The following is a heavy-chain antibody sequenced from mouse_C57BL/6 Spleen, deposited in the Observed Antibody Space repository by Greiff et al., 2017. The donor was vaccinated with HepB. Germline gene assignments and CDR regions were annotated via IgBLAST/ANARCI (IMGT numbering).Heavy chain of an antibody. V-gene: IGHV2-9-1*01. D-gene: IGHD2-4*01. CDR3: ASFYDYDGNWYFDV. Sequence: QVQLKESGPGLVAPSQSLSITCTVSGFSLTSYAISWVRQPPGKGLEWLGVIWTGGGTNYNSALKSRLSISKDNSKSQVFLKMNSLQTDDTARYYCASFYDYDGNWYFDVWGTGTTVTVSS. CDR2: IWTGGGT. CDR1: GFSLTSYA. J-gene: IGHJ1*03.